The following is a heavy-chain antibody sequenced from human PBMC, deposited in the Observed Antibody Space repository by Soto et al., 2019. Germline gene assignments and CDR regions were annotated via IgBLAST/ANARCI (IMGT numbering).Heavy chain of an antibody. CDR3: ARGTNSSSWSDY. J-gene: IGHJ4*02. D-gene: IGHD6-13*01. V-gene: IGHV1-2*04. CDR1: GYTFTGYY. Sequence: GESLKISCKGSGYTFTGYYMHWVRQAPGQGLEWMGWINPNSGGTNYAQKFQGWVTMTRDTSISTAYMEMSRLRSDDTAVFYCARGTNSSSWSDYWGQGTLVTVSS. CDR2: INPNSGGT.